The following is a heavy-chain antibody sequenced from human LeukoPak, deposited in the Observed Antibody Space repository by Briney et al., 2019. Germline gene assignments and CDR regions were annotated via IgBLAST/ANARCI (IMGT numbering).Heavy chain of an antibody. Sequence: SETLSLTCTVSGGSISSGDYYWSWIRQPPGKGLEWIGYIYYSGSTYYNPSLKSRVTISVDTSKNQFSLKLSSVTAADTAVYYCARGGGYSGTYYNFDYWGQGTLVTVSS. CDR2: IYYSGST. J-gene: IGHJ4*02. V-gene: IGHV4-30-4*08. CDR3: ARGGGYSGTYYNFDY. CDR1: GGSISSGDYY. D-gene: IGHD1-26*01.